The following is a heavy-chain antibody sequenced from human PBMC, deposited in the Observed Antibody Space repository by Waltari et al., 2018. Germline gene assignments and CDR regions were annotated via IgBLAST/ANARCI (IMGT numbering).Heavy chain of an antibody. CDR1: GFSFGGFD. CDR2: ISGSGATT. Sequence: EVQLLESGGGLVQPGRSLRLSCAPSGFSFGGFDMNWVRQAPGKGLEWVAGISGSGATTYYADSVRGRFTISRDNSRNTLSLEMNSLRAEDTAVYYCAKAFRGYSGSYFDYWGQGAPVTVSS. D-gene: IGHD5-12*01. CDR3: AKAFRGYSGSYFDY. J-gene: IGHJ4*02. V-gene: IGHV3-23*01.